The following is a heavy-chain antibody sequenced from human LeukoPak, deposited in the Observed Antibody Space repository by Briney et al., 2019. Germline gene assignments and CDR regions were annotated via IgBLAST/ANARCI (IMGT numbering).Heavy chain of an antibody. J-gene: IGHJ3*01. V-gene: IGHV4-34*01. CDR3: ARGCLGLSAFDV. CDR1: GDSFSGYY. CDR2: INHRVST. Sequence: SETLSLTCAVYGDSFSGYYWNWIRQPPGKGLEWIGEINHRVSTTYNPSLKSRVTMSVDTSKNQFSLKISSLTAADTAVYYCARGCLGLSAFDVWGQGTMVTVSS. D-gene: IGHD7-27*01.